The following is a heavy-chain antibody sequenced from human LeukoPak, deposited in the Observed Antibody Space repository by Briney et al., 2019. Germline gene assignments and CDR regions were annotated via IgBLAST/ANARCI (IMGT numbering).Heavy chain of an antibody. J-gene: IGHJ4*02. Sequence: PSETLSPTCAVYGGSFSGYYWSWIRQPPGKGLEWIGEINHSGSTNYNPSLKSRVTISVDTSKNQFSLKLSSVTAADTAVYYCATGMDSSGYYFDYWGQGTLVTVSS. D-gene: IGHD3-22*01. V-gene: IGHV4-34*01. CDR2: INHSGST. CDR3: ATGMDSSGYYFDY. CDR1: GGSFSGYY.